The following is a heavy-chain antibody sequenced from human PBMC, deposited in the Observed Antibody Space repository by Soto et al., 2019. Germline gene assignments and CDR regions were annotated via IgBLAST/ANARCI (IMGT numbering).Heavy chain of an antibody. Sequence: QVQLVESGGGVVQPGRSLRLSCAASGFTFSSYVLHWVRQAPGKGLEWVAILSNDGTNKYYADSVKGRFTISRDNSKNTLYLQMSSLRTEDTAVYYCARDPGSSWSDYYYYGMDVRGQGTTVTVSS. CDR2: LSNDGTNK. CDR3: ARDPGSSWSDYYYYGMDV. D-gene: IGHD6-13*01. J-gene: IGHJ6*02. CDR1: GFTFSSYV. V-gene: IGHV3-30-3*01.